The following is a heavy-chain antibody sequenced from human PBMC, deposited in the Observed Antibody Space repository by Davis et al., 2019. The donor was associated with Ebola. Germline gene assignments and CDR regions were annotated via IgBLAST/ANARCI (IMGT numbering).Heavy chain of an antibody. CDR2: ISAGGTAP. J-gene: IGHJ4*02. D-gene: IGHD2-8*02. Sequence: PGGSLRLSCAASEFTFSSYSMTWVRQAPGKGLEWVSSISAGGTAPYYADSVKGRFTISRDNSKNTLSLQMDSLRADDTAVYYCAKSFLITGSHMSEFRGVDYWGQGTVVTVSS. V-gene: IGHV3-23*01. CDR3: AKSFLITGSHMSEFRGVDY. CDR1: EFTFSSYS.